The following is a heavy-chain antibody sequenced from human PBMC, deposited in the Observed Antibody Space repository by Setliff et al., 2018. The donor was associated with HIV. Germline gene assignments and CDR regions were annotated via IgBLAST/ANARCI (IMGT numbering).Heavy chain of an antibody. J-gene: IGHJ3*02. CDR2: IYTSGSA. Sequence: SETLSLTCTVSGGSMNSYYWSWIRQPPGKGLEWIGYIYTSGSAKYNPSLKSRVTILVDPSKNQFSLRLSSVTAADTAVYYCARHSDFWSEDAFDIWGQGTMVTVSS. CDR3: ARHSDFWSEDAFDI. CDR1: GGSMNSYY. V-gene: IGHV4-4*09. D-gene: IGHD3-3*01.